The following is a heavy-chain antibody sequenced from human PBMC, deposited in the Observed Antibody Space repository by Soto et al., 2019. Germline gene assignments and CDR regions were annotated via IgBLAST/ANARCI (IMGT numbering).Heavy chain of an antibody. CDR3: ASFFFQAEDGIRDVRSVSAFLLNRSSDL. D-gene: IGHD3-10*02. CDR2: TYYSGST. V-gene: IGHV4-39*01. J-gene: IGHJ2*01. Sequence: QPPGKGLEWIGSTYYSGSTYYNPSLKSRVTISVETSKNQSSLKLSSVTAADTAVYYCASFFFQAEDGIRDVRSVSAFLLNRSSDL.